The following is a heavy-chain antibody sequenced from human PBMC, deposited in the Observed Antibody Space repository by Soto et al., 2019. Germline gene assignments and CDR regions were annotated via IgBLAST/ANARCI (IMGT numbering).Heavy chain of an antibody. J-gene: IGHJ4*01. CDR3: ARERSDSSTVDYFDS. V-gene: IGHV3-53*01. D-gene: IGHD6-25*01. CDR1: GFSVSNTY. CDR2: IYRGRAT. Sequence: GGSLIVSCAVSGFSVSNTYMSWVRQAPGKGLEWISVIYRGRATYYADSVKGRFTISRDDSRNTVYLQMNSLTTEDTAVYFCARERSDSSTVDYFDSWGQGTIVTVS.